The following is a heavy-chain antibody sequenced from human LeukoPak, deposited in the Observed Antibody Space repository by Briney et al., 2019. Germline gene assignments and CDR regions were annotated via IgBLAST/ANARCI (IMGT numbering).Heavy chain of an antibody. J-gene: IGHJ5*02. V-gene: IGHV4-61*02. D-gene: IGHD3-10*01. CDR3: ARIGYGSGSPTNL. CDR2: MYIRGST. Sequence: SETLSLICTVSGGSISSGSYYWSWIRQPAGEGLEWIGRMYIRGSTDYNPSLKSRVTISVDTSKNQFSLKLNSVTAADTAVYYCARIGYGSGSPTNLWGQGTLVTVSS. CDR1: GGSISSGSYY.